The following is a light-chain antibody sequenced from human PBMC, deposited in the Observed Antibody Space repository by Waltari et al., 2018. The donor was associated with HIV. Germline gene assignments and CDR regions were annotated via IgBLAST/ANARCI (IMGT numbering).Light chain of an antibody. CDR3: NSYTSNSTPYV. V-gene: IGLV2-14*01. CDR2: EVS. CDR1: STDLGSYNY. J-gene: IGLJ1*01. Sequence: QSALTQPASVSGSPGQSITISCTGTSTDLGSYNYVSWYQQHPGKAPLLMSYEVSKLPSVISNRFSCSKSGNTASLTISGLQAEDEADYYCNSYTSNSTPYVFGPGTKVTVL.